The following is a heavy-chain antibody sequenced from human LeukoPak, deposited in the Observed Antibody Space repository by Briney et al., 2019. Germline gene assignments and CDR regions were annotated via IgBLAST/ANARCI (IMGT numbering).Heavy chain of an antibody. CDR3: ARLVVVPAAKRGGYYYYGMDV. J-gene: IGHJ6*02. D-gene: IGHD2-2*01. CDR2: TRNKANSYTT. Sequence: GGSLRLSCAASGFTFSDHYMDWVRQAPGKGLEWVGRTRNKANSYTTEYAASVKGRFTISRDDSKNSLYLQMNSLKTEDTAVYYCARLVVVPAAKRGGYYYYGMDVWGQGATVTVSS. V-gene: IGHV3-72*01. CDR1: GFTFSDHY.